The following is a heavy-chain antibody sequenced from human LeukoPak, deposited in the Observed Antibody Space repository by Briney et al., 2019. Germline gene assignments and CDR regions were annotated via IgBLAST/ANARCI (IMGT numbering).Heavy chain of an antibody. V-gene: IGHV3-30*18. CDR2: IWYGGSNK. CDR1: GFTFSSYG. CDR3: AKDSATAVRFLEWLSPMDV. Sequence: GRSLRLSCAASGFTFSSYGMHWVRQAPGKGLEWVAVIWYGGSNKYYADSVKGRFTISRDNSKNTLYLQMNSLRAEDTAVYYCAKDSATAVRFLEWLSPMDVWGKGTTVTVSS. D-gene: IGHD3-3*01. J-gene: IGHJ6*03.